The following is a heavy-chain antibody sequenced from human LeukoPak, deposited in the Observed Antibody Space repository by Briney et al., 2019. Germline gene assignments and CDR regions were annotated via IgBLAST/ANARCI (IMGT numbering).Heavy chain of an antibody. D-gene: IGHD3-3*01. J-gene: IGHJ6*02. CDR3: ARAGTIFGVVIEIYGMDV. V-gene: IGHV3-21*01. Sequence: GGSLRLSCAASGFTFSSYSMNWVRQAPGKGLEWVSSISSSSSYIYYADSVKGRFTISRDNAKNSLYLQMSSLRAEDTAVYYCARAGTIFGVVIEIYGMDVWGQGTTVTVSS. CDR2: ISSSSSYI. CDR1: GFTFSSYS.